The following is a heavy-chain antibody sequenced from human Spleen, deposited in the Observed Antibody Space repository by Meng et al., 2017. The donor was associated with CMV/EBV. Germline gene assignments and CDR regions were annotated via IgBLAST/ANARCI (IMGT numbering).Heavy chain of an antibody. Sequence: GGSLRLSCAAAEFTVSNYRVRQAPGKGLEWVTLIRSKAYGGTTEYAASVKGRFTISRDDSKGIAYLQMNSLKTEDTAVYYCTRGDDILTGYPEYGMDVWGHGTTVTVSS. V-gene: IGHV3-49*04. CDR3: TRGDDILTGYPEYGMDV. J-gene: IGHJ6*02. CDR1: EFTVSNY. D-gene: IGHD3-9*01. CDR2: IRSKAYGGTT.